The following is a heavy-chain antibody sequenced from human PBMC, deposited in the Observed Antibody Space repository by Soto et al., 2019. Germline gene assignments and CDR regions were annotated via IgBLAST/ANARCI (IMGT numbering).Heavy chain of an antibody. J-gene: IGHJ6*02. CDR3: ARDRGGGGVVPAAIRVSGGYYYYYGRDV. CDR2: IYYSGST. V-gene: IGHV4-59*01. Sequence: PSETLSLTCTVSGGSISSYYWSWIRQPPGKGLEWIGYIYYSGSTNYNPSLKSRVTISVDTSKNQFSLKLSSVTAADTAVYYCARDRGGGGVVPAAIRVSGGYYYYYGRDVWGQGTTVTVSS. CDR1: GGSISSYY. D-gene: IGHD2-2*02.